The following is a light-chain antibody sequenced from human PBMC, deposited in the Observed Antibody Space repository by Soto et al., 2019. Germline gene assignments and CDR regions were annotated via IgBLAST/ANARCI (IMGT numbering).Light chain of an antibody. J-gene: IGLJ1*01. CDR2: GVT. V-gene: IGLV2-14*01. CDR3: FSHRSGDSPV. Sequence: QSVLTQPASVSGSPGQSITISCTGTSSDIGAYNYVSWYQQYPGKAPKLMIYGVTNRPSGVSNRFSGSKTGNTASLTISGLQAEDEADYYCFSHRSGDSPVFGTGTKATVL. CDR1: SSDIGAYNY.